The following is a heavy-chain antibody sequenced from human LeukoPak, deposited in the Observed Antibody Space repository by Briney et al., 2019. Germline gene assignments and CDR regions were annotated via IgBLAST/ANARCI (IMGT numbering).Heavy chain of an antibody. CDR1: GYSFTTYW. CDR3: ASSAAAGDLDAFDI. V-gene: IGHV5-51*01. D-gene: IGHD6-13*01. J-gene: IGHJ3*02. CDR2: IYPGDSDT. Sequence: GESLKISCKSSGYSFTTYWIGWVRQMPGKGLEWMGIIYPGDSDTKYSPSFQGQVTISADKSISTAYLQWSSLKASDTAMYYCASSAAAGDLDAFDIWGQGTMVTVSS.